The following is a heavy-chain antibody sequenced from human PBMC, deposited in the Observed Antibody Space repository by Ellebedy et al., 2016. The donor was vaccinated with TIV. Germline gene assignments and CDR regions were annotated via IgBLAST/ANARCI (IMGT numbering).Heavy chain of an antibody. Sequence: GESLKISXAASGFTFSSYAMHWVRQAPGKGLEWVAVISYDGSNKYYADSVKGRFTISRDNAKNSLYLQMNSLRAEDTAVYYCARGAAAIRGWFDPWGQGTLVTVSS. CDR1: GFTFSSYA. D-gene: IGHD2-2*01. CDR3: ARGAAAIRGWFDP. CDR2: ISYDGSNK. J-gene: IGHJ5*02. V-gene: IGHV3-30-3*01.